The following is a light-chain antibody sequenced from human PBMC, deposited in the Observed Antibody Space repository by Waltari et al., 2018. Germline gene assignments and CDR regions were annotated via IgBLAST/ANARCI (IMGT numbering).Light chain of an antibody. CDR3: QQYLRTPPT. CDR2: WAT. V-gene: IGKV4-1*01. CDR1: RSIFYSSRYKDY. J-gene: IGKJ1*01. Sequence: DIVMTQSPGSLPVSLGARATTNCRSSRSIFYSSRYKDYLAWYQQRPGQPPRLIISWATTRESGVPDRFIGSGSETDFTLTITSLQAEDVAVYYCQQYLRTPPTFGQGTKVEI.